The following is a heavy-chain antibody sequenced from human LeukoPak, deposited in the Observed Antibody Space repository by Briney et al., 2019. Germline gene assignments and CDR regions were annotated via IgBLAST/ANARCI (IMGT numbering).Heavy chain of an antibody. Sequence: PGGSLRLSCEGSGFSFSSYWMTWVRQCPGKGPEWVAKIKQDESERYTVDSVKGRFTISRDNAKNSVYLQMNSLRAEDTALYYCARLSAYYYGSYFYYYMDVWGKGTTVTVSS. CDR2: IKQDESER. D-gene: IGHD3-10*01. J-gene: IGHJ6*03. V-gene: IGHV3-7*01. CDR1: GFSFSSYW. CDR3: ARLSAYYYGSYFYYYMDV.